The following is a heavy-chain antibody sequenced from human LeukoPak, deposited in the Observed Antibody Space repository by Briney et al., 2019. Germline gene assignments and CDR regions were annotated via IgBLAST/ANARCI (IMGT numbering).Heavy chain of an antibody. CDR1: GYTFTGYY. CDR2: INPTGGST. J-gene: IGHJ5*02. CDR3: ARDNSVGDNAWWFDP. V-gene: IGHV1-46*01. Sequence: ASVKVSCKASGYTFTGYYMHWVRQAPGQGLEWMGLINPTGGSTGYAQKFQGRVTMTRDMSTSTDYMELSSLRSEDTAICYCARDNSVGDNAWWFDPWGQGTLVTVSS. D-gene: IGHD1-26*01.